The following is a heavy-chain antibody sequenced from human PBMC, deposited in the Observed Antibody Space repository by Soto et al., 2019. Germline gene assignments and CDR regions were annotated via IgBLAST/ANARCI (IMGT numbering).Heavy chain of an antibody. V-gene: IGHV4-30-2*01. J-gene: IGHJ1*01. CDR2: IYYTGGT. CDR3: ARLTGSSGWQRYFQY. D-gene: IGHD6-19*01. Sequence: SETLSLTCAVSGDSIDSGGYSWNWIRQPPGKGLEWIGYIYYTGGTSYNPSLKSRVTISVDTSKNHFSLRLSSVTAADTAMYYCARLTGSSGWQRYFQYWGQGTLVTVSS. CDR1: GDSIDSGGYS.